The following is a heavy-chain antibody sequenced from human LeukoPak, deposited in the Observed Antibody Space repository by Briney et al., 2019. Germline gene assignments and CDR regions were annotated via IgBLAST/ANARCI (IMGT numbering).Heavy chain of an antibody. D-gene: IGHD1-1*01. CDR3: ARQSNWVIDY. V-gene: IGHV4-59*08. Sequence: SETLSLTCTVSGGSISSYYWSWIRQPPGKGLERIGYIYYSGSTNYNPSLKSRVTISVDTSKNQFSLKLSSVTAADTAVYYCARQSNWVIDYWGQGTLVTVSS. CDR2: IYYSGST. J-gene: IGHJ4*02. CDR1: GGSISSYY.